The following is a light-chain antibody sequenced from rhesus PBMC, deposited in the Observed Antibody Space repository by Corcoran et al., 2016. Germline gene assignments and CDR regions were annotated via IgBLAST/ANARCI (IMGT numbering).Light chain of an antibody. J-gene: IGKJ4*01. Sequence: DIQMTQSPSALSASVGDRVTISCRASQNIYSNLAWYQQKPGKAPKLLLYAASSLQTGIPSRFSGSGSGTDFSLTISSLQPEDSGAYCCQHYYDNPLTFGGGTRVELK. CDR1: QNIYSN. CDR3: QHYYDNPLT. CDR2: AAS. V-gene: IGKV1S12*01.